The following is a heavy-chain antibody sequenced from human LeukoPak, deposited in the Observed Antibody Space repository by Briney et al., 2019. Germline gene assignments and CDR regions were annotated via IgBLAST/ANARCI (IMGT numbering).Heavy chain of an antibody. CDR1: GFTFSNYG. D-gene: IGHD3-10*01. J-gene: IGHJ4*02. V-gene: IGHV3-23*01. CDR3: AKGRITMVRGVAGRFDY. Sequence: GGSLRLSCAASGFTFSNYGMHWVRQAPGKGLEWVSAISGSGGSTYYADSVKGRFTISRDNSKNTLYLQMNSLRAEDTAVYYCAKGRITMVRGVAGRFDYWGQGTLVTVSS. CDR2: ISGSGGST.